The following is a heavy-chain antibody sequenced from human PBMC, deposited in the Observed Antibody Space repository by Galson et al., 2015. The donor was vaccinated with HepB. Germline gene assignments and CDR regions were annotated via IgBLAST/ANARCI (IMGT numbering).Heavy chain of an antibody. CDR2: ISWNSESI. Sequence: SLRLSCAASGFTFDDYAMHWVRQAPGKGLEWVSGISWNSESIGYADSVKVPFTISRDNAKNSLYLQMNSLRAEDTAFYYCAKDSGYYGEMTYGMDVWGQGTTVTVSS. CDR1: GFTFDDYA. J-gene: IGHJ6*02. D-gene: IGHD3-10*01. V-gene: IGHV3-9*01. CDR3: AKDSGYYGEMTYGMDV.